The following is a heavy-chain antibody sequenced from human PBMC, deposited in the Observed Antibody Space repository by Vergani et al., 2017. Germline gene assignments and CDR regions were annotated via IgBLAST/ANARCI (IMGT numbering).Heavy chain of an antibody. J-gene: IGHJ4*02. V-gene: IGHV3-33*01. CDR1: GFTFSGYG. CDR2: IWSDGSKQ. CDR3: ARDLNSASAFDY. Sequence: QVQLVESGGGVVQPGTSLRLSCAASGFTFSGYGMHWVRQAPGKGLEWVAVIWSDGSKQLCADSVKGRFTVSRDNSKNTLQLQMNGLRAEDTAIYYCARDLNSASAFDYWGQGTLVTVSS. D-gene: IGHD2-15*01.